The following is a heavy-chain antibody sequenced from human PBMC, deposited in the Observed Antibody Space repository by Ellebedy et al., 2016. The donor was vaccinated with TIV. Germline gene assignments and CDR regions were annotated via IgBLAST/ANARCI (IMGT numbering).Heavy chain of an antibody. CDR1: GGTFSSPA. Sequence: AASVKVSCKASGGTFSSPAISWVRQAPGQGLEWMGWINPDSGGTSSAQRFQARVTITRDTSISTAFMELSRLTSYDPAVYYCAGVVYGKSGFDYWGQGTLVTVSS. CDR2: INPDSGGT. V-gene: IGHV1-2*02. D-gene: IGHD4-17*01. CDR3: AGVVYGKSGFDY. J-gene: IGHJ4*02.